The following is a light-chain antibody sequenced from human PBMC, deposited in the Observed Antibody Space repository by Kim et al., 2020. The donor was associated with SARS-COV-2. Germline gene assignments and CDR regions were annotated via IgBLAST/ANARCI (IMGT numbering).Light chain of an antibody. CDR3: QSSDNRTHTLV. V-gene: IGLV6-57*03. Sequence: TVTISCIRSRRTADRHYMEWHQQHQGSATTTMIDENDRRPSGVPDRFSGSIDSSSNSASLTISGLKTEDEADYSCQSSDNRTHTLVFGGETQLTVL. CDR1: RRTADRHY. J-gene: IGLJ2*01. CDR2: END.